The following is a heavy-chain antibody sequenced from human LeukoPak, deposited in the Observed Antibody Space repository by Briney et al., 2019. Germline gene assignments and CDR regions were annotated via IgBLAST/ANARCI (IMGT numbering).Heavy chain of an antibody. CDR3: ARSAGVVGATTLFDY. CDR1: GGSISSYY. CDR2: IYYSGST. J-gene: IGHJ4*02. Sequence: PSETLPLTCTVSGGSISSYYWSWIRQPPGKGLEWIGYIYYSGSTNYNPSLKSRVTISVDTSKNQFSLKLSSVTAADTAVYYCARSAGVVGATTLFDYWGQGTLVTVSS. V-gene: IGHV4-59*01. D-gene: IGHD1-26*01.